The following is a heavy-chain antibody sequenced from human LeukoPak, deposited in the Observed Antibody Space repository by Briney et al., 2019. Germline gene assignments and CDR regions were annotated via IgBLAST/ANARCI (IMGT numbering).Heavy chain of an antibody. CDR1: GFTFGSYG. D-gene: IGHD2-21*01. CDR2: IWYNGSNE. V-gene: IGHV3-33*01. Sequence: GRSLRLSCAASGFTFGSYGMHWVRQAPGKGLEWVAVIWYNGSNEYYTDSVKGRFTIPRDNSKNTLSLQMNSLRAEDTAFYYCARSKGIPGYYYGMDVWGQGTTVTVSS. CDR3: ARSKGIPGYYYGMDV. J-gene: IGHJ6*02.